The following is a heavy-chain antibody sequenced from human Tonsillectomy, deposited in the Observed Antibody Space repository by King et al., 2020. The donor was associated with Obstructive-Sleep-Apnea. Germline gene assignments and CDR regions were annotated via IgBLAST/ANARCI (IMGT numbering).Heavy chain of an antibody. Sequence: VQLQQWGAGLLKPSETLSLTCAVSGGSFSVYYWSWIRQPPGKGLEWIGEINHSGSTNSNPSLKRRVTISVDTSKNQFSLRLSSVTAADTAIYYCARGGGIVVVVAAKPYYFDYWGQGTLVTVSS. V-gene: IGHV4-34*01. CDR2: INHSGST. CDR3: ARGGGIVVVVAAKPYYFDY. D-gene: IGHD2-15*01. J-gene: IGHJ4*02. CDR1: GGSFSVYY.